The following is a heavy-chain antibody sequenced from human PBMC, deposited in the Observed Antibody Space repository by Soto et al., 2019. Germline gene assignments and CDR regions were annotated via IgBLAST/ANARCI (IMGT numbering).Heavy chain of an antibody. CDR3: ARDRLPTQYSSSWFNFDY. CDR2: IWYDGSNK. V-gene: IGHV3-33*01. D-gene: IGHD6-13*01. CDR1: GFTFSTYG. J-gene: IGHJ4*02. Sequence: GGSLRLSCAASGFTFSTYGMHWVRQAPGKGLEWVAVIWYDGSNKYYADSVKGRFTISRDNSKNTLYLQMNSLRAEDTAVYYCARDRLPTQYSSSWFNFDYWGQGTLVTVSS.